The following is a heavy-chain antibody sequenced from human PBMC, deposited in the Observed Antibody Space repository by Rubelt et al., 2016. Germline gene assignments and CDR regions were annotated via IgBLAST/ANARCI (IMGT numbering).Heavy chain of an antibody. Sequence: QVQLVQSGAEVKKPGSSVKVSCKASGGTFSSYAISWVRQAPGQGLEWMGGIIPIFGTANYAQKFRGGVRCTADECAGAAYLVLGSLRSEDTAVYYWSRGQQLVGGWFDPWGQGTLVTVSS. CDR3: SRGQQLVGGWFDP. V-gene: IGHV1-69*13. D-gene: IGHD6-13*01. CDR1: GGTFSSYA. CDR2: IIPIFGTA. J-gene: IGHJ5*02.